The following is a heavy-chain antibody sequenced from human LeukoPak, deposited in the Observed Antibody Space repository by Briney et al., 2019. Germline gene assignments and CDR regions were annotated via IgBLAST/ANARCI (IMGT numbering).Heavy chain of an antibody. J-gene: IGHJ3*02. Sequence: SETLSLTCAVYSGSFRGYYWSWIRQSPGKGLEWIGEINHRGSTNYNPSLKSRVTISLDMSKKRFSLKLSSVTAADTAVYYCALEVVPEKGDTFDIWGQGTMVTVSS. CDR2: INHRGST. D-gene: IGHD2-2*01. CDR1: SGSFRGYY. CDR3: ALEVVPEKGDTFDI. V-gene: IGHV4-34*01.